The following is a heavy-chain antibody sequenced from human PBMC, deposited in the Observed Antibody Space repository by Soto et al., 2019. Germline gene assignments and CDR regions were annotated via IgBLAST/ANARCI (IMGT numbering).Heavy chain of an antibody. CDR1: GFTFSSYS. CDR3: ARVCTSCYELGFDY. V-gene: IGHV3-48*01. CDR2: ISSSSSTI. J-gene: IGHJ4*02. D-gene: IGHD2-2*01. Sequence: HPGGSLRLSCAASGFTFSSYSMNWVRQAPGKGLEWVSYISSSSSTIYYADSVKGRFTICRDNAKNSLYLQMNSLRAEDTAVYYCARVCTSCYELGFDYWGQGTLVTVSS.